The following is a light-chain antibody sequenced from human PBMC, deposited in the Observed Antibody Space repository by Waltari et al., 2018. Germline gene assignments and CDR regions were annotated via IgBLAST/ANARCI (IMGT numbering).Light chain of an antibody. CDR1: SSDMGTYKF. V-gene: IGLV2-8*01. Sequence: QSALTQPPSASGSPGQSVTISCSGSSSDMGTYKFDPGYQHHPGKSPKLRIYEVNQRPSGVPVRFSGSKSGNTASLTVSGLRPEDEADYYCSSYAGTKKLLFGGVTKLTVL. CDR3: SSYAGTKKLL. CDR2: EVN. J-gene: IGLJ2*01.